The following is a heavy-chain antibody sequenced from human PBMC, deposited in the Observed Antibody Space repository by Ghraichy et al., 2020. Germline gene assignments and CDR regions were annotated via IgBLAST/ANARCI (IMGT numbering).Heavy chain of an antibody. CDR1: GFTFGDYA. J-gene: IGHJ4*02. Sequence: GGSLRLSCSGSGFTFGDYAMSWVRQSPGKGLEWVAFIRSKTYGEVTEYVASVRGRFTISRDDSRNIAYLQMNNLKTEDTAVYFCARVRSSYPGPMDCWAQGTLVTVSS. CDR2: IRSKTYGEVT. CDR3: ARVRSSYPGPMDC. V-gene: IGHV3-49*04. D-gene: IGHD6-13*01.